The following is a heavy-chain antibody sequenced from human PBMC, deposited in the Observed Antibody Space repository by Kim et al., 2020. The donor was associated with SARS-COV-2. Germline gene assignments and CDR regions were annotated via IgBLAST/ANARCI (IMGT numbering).Heavy chain of an antibody. D-gene: IGHD2-15*01. Sequence: GGSLRLSCAASGFTVSTNYMSSVRQAPGKGLEWVSVIYSGGSTYYADSVKGRFTISRDNSKNTLYLQMNSLRAEDTAVYYCARDPAVVSRGYWGQGTLVTVSS. CDR3: ARDPAVVSRGY. J-gene: IGHJ4*02. CDR2: IYSGGST. V-gene: IGHV3-53*01. CDR1: GFTVSTNY.